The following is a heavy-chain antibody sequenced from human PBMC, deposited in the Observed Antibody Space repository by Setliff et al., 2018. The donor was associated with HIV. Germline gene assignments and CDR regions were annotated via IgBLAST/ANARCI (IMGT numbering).Heavy chain of an antibody. CDR3: ARVSGPFDY. CDR2: IKGDGSII. J-gene: IGHJ4*02. D-gene: IGHD6-25*01. V-gene: IGHV3-74*01. Sequence: GGSLRLSCVMSGFTFSKYWMHWVRQVPGKGPVWVAHIKGDGSIINHADSVKGRFTISRDNAKNTLDLQMNSLRVEDTAVYYCARVSGPFDYWGPGTLVTVSS. CDR1: GFTFSKYW.